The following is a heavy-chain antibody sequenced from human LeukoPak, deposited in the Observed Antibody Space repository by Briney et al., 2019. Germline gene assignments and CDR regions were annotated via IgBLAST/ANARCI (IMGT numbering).Heavy chain of an antibody. V-gene: IGHV3-23*01. Sequence: HPGGSLRLSCAASGFTFSSYAMSWVRQAPGKGLEWVSAISGSGGRTYYADSVKGRFTISRDNSKNTLYLQMNSLRSEDTAVYYCATVRWGYDILTGYYVRKYFDYWGQGTLVTVSS. CDR1: GFTFSSYA. D-gene: IGHD3-9*01. J-gene: IGHJ4*02. CDR3: ATVRWGYDILTGYYVRKYFDY. CDR2: ISGSGGRT.